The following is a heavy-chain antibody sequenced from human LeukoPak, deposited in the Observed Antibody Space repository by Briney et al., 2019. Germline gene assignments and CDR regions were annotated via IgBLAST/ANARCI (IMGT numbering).Heavy chain of an antibody. J-gene: IGHJ5*02. V-gene: IGHV4-61*02. CDR1: GGSISSGSYY. Sequence: SETLSLTCTVSGGSISSGSYYWSWIRQPAGKGLEWIGRIYTSGSTNYNPSLKSRVTISVDTSKKQFSLKLSSVTAADTAVYYCARHDSWFDPWGQGTLVTVSS. CDR2: IYTSGST. CDR3: ARHDSWFDP. D-gene: IGHD3-22*01.